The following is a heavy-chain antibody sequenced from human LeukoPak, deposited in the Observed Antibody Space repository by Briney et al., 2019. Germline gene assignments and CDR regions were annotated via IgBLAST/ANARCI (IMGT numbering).Heavy chain of an antibody. CDR2: ISSSSSYI. Sequence: PGGSLRLSCAASGFTFSSYWMSWVRQAPGKGLEWVSSISSSSSYIYYADSVKGRFAISRDNAKNSLYLQMNSLRAEDTAVYYCARGEYYYDSSGYYLGRYYFDYWGQGTLVTVSS. V-gene: IGHV3-21*01. CDR1: GFTFSSYW. J-gene: IGHJ4*02. D-gene: IGHD3-22*01. CDR3: ARGEYYYDSSGYYLGRYYFDY.